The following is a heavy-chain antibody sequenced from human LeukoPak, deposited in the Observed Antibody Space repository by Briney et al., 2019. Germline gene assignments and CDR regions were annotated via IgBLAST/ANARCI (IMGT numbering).Heavy chain of an antibody. Sequence: GASVKVSCKASGGTFSSYAISWVRQAPGQALEWMGGIITILDTANYAQKFQGRVTITADESTITAYMELSSLRSEDTAVYYCARLEDTAMGRDYYYYYGMDVWGQGTTVTVSS. J-gene: IGHJ6*02. V-gene: IGHV1-69*13. CDR3: ARLEDTAMGRDYYYYYGMDV. D-gene: IGHD5-18*01. CDR2: IITILDTA. CDR1: GGTFSSYA.